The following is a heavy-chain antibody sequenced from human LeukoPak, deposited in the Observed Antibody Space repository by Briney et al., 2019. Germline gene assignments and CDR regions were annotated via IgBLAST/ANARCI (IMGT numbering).Heavy chain of an antibody. Sequence: GGSLRLSCAASGFTFSSYAMHWVRQAPGKGLEWVAVISYDGSNKYYADSVKGRFTISRDNSKNTLYLQMNSLRAEDTAVYYCARGPHYYGSGTTGFGYYWGQGTLVTVSS. CDR1: GFTFSSYA. V-gene: IGHV3-30-3*01. J-gene: IGHJ4*02. D-gene: IGHD3-10*01. CDR3: ARGPHYYGSGTTGFGYY. CDR2: ISYDGSNK.